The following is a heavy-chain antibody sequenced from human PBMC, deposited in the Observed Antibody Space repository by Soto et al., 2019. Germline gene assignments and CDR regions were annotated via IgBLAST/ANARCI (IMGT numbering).Heavy chain of an antibody. J-gene: IGHJ6*02. CDR1: GGSISSYY. CDR3: ARGLGTMVRGFTRLMRFV. D-gene: IGHD3-10*01. V-gene: IGHV4-59*01. CDR2: MYHSGTT. Sequence: QVQLQESGPGLVKPSETLSLTCTVSGGSISSYYWSWIRQPPGKGLEWIGYMYHSGTTNYNPSLISRVTRAADPSKNQFSLKLSSVAAADSAVYYCARGLGTMVRGFTRLMRFVWGQGTTVTVSS.